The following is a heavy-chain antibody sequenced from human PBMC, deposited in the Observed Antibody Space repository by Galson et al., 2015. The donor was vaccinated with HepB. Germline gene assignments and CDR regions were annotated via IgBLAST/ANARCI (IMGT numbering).Heavy chain of an antibody. CDR2: MNPNSGNT. CDR1: GYTFTSYD. D-gene: IGHD3-3*01. J-gene: IGHJ4*02. V-gene: IGHV1-8*01. CDR3: ARALWDYDFWTTLGLKTGPHFDY. Sequence: SVKVSCKASGYTFTSYDINWVRQATGQGLEWMGWMNPNSGNTGYAQKFQGRVTMTRNTSISTAYMELSSLRSEDTAVYYCARALWDYDFWTTLGLKTGPHFDYWGQGTLVSVSS.